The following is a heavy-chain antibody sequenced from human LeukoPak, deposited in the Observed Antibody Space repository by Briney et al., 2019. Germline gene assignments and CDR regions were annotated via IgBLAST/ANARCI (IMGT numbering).Heavy chain of an antibody. J-gene: IGHJ4*02. Sequence: SETLSLTCAVYGESFSGYYWNWIREPPGKGLEWIGEINHSGSTTNHNPSLKSRVTMSVDTSKNQFSLKMTSVTAADTAVYYCARKSGYARDYWGQGTLVIVSS. D-gene: IGHD5-12*01. V-gene: IGHV4-34*01. CDR2: INHSGSTT. CDR1: GESFSGYY. CDR3: ARKSGYARDY.